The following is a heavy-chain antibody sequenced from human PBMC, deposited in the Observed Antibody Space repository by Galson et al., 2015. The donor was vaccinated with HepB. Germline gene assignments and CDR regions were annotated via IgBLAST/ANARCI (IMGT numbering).Heavy chain of an antibody. J-gene: IGHJ4*02. CDR1: GFTFDDYA. Sequence: SLRLSCAASGFTFDDYAMHWVRQAPGKGLEWVSGISWNSGSIGYADSVKGRFTISRDNAKNSLYLQMNSLRAEDTALYYCAKVYSSSWYGGVDYWGQGTLVTVSS. CDR3: AKVYSSSWYGGVDY. V-gene: IGHV3-9*01. CDR2: ISWNSGSI. D-gene: IGHD6-13*01.